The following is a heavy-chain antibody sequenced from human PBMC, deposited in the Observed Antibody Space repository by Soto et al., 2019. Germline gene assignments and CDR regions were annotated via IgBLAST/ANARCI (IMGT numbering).Heavy chain of an antibody. CDR3: ARLSGTAFTHDY. Sequence: GGSLRLSCAASGFTVSSNYMSWVRQAPGKGLEWVSVIYSGGSTYYADSVKGRFTISRDNSKNTLYLQMNSLRAEDTAVYYCARLSGTAFTHDYWGQGTLVTVSS. CDR2: IYSGGST. CDR1: GFTVSSNY. V-gene: IGHV3-66*01. J-gene: IGHJ4*02. D-gene: IGHD5-18*01.